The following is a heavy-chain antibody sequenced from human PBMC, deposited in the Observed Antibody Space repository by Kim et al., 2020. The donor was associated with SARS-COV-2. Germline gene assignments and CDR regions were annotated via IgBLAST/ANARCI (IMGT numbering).Heavy chain of an antibody. V-gene: IGHV3-30*01. CDR3: ARTSSLAGTKPPRFYYFDY. D-gene: IGHD6-13*01. J-gene: IGHJ4*02. Sequence: GRFTISRDNSKNTLYLQMNSLRAEDTAVYYCARTSSLAGTKPPRFYYFDYWGQGTLVTVSS.